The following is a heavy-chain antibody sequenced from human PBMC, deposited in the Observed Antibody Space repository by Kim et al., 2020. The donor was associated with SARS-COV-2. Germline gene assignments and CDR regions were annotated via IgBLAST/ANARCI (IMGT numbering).Heavy chain of an antibody. CDR2: ISYDGSNK. V-gene: IGHV3-30*18. CDR3: AKDDRGPAWDYYYMDV. Sequence: GGSLRLSCAASGFTFSSYGMHWVRQAPGKGLEWVAVISYDGSNKYYADSVKGRFTISRDNSKNTLYLQMNSLRAEDTAVYYCAKDDRGPAWDYYYMDVWG. D-gene: IGHD2-2*01. CDR1: GFTFSSYG. J-gene: IGHJ6*03.